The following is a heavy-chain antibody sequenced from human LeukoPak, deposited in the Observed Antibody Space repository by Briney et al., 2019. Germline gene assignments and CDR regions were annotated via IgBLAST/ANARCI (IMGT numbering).Heavy chain of an antibody. CDR3: ARVGTTNYYFYYMDV. Sequence: GGSLRLSCAASGFTFSTYTMNWVRQAPGKGLEWVSYVSSSGGTIYYADSVKGRFTISRDNAKNSLYPQMNSLRAEDTAVYYCARVGTTNYYFYYMDVWGKGTTVTVSS. J-gene: IGHJ6*03. CDR1: GFTFSTYT. CDR2: VSSSGGTI. V-gene: IGHV3-48*04. D-gene: IGHD2-2*01.